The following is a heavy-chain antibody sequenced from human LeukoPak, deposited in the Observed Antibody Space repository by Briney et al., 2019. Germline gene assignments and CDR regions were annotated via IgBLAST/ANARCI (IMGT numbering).Heavy chain of an antibody. V-gene: IGHV1-18*01. CDR2: ISAYNGNT. CDR3: ARERGYCSSTSCYGYYYMDV. Sequence: GASVKVSCKASGYTFTSYGISWVRQAPGQGLEWMGWISAYNGNTNYAQKLQGRVTMTTDTSTSTAYMELRSLRSDDTAVYYCARERGYCSSTSCYGYYYMDVWGKGTTVTVSS. CDR1: GYTFTSYG. D-gene: IGHD2-2*01. J-gene: IGHJ6*03.